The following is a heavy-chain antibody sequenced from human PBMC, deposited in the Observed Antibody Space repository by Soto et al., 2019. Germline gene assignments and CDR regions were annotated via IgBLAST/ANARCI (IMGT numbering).Heavy chain of an antibody. V-gene: IGHV3-33*01. CDR1: GFTFSSYG. J-gene: IGHJ4*02. CDR2: IWYDGSNK. Sequence: QVQLVESGGGVVQPGRSLRLSCAASGFTFSSYGMHWVRQAPGKGLEWVAVIWYDGSNKYYADSVKGRFTISRDNSKNTRYLQMNSLIAEDTAVYYCAREGYYGSGSYHGDYWGQGTLVTVSS. D-gene: IGHD3-10*01. CDR3: AREGYYGSGSYHGDY.